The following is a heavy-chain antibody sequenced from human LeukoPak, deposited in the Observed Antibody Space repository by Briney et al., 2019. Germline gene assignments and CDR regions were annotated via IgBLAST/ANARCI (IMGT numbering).Heavy chain of an antibody. CDR1: GAPISSYY. V-gene: IGHV4-4*07. J-gene: IGHJ6*02. CDR2: IYTDGST. D-gene: IGHD3-10*01. Sequence: PSETLSLTCTVAGAPISSYYWSWVRQPAGKGLEWIGRIYTDGSTSFNPSLKSRATMTLDTPRNQFYLKLSFVTAADTAVYYCARDQLLGGSGTHMDVWGRGTTVTVSS. CDR3: ARDQLLGGSGTHMDV.